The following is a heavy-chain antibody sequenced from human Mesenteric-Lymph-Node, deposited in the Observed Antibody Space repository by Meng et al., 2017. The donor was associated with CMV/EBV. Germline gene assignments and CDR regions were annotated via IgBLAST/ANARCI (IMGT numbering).Heavy chain of an antibody. J-gene: IGHJ4*02. CDR2: IYYSGST. CDR3: ASASARGCSSTSCPPC. D-gene: IGHD2-2*01. Sequence: SETLSLTCTVSGGSISYYYWSWIRQPPGKGLEWIGYIYYSGSTNYNPSLKSRVTISVDTSKNQFSLKLSSVTAADTAVYYCASASARGCSSTSCPPCWGQGTLVTVSS. CDR1: GGSISYYY. V-gene: IGHV4-59*01.